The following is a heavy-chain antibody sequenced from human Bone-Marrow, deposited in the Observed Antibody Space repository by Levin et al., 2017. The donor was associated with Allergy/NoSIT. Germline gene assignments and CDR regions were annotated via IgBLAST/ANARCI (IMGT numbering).Heavy chain of an antibody. CDR1: GFTFSSYA. D-gene: IGHD3-16*01. CDR3: ARGPIGAVY. CDR2: ISYDGSNK. Sequence: GESLKISCAASGFTFSSYAMHWVRQAPGKGLEWVAVISYDGSNKYYADSVKGRFTISRDNSKNTLYLQMNSLRAEDTAVYYCARGPIGAVYWGQGTLVTVSS. V-gene: IGHV3-30-3*01. J-gene: IGHJ4*02.